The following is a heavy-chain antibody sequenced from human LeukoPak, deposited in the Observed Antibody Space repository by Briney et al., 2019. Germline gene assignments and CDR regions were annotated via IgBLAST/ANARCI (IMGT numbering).Heavy chain of an antibody. V-gene: IGHV4-4*07. CDR2: IYTRWST. J-gene: IGHJ3*02. D-gene: IGHD2-15*01. Sequence: SGTLSLTCTCTGGTINNYLWNWMRQPAWKGVEWIGRIYTRWSTNYNPTLRSRVSMSVDTSNNQFSQQLSSVTAADTAVYYCARGRYCSADICSGGVAFDIWGQGTMVSVSS. CDR1: GGTINNYL. CDR3: ARGRYCSADICSGGVAFDI.